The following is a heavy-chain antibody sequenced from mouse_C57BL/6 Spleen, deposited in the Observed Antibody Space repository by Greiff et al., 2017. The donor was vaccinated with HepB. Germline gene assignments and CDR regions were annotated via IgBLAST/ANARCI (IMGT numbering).Heavy chain of an antibody. Sequence: QVQLKESGAELARPGASVKLSCKASGYTFTSYGISWVKQRTGQGLEWIGEIYPRSGNTYYNEKFKGKATLTADKSSSTAYMELRSLTSEDSAVYFCARPLTGSSLDYWGQGTTLTVSS. V-gene: IGHV1-81*01. CDR3: ARPLTGSSLDY. CDR1: GYTFTSYG. J-gene: IGHJ2*01. D-gene: IGHD4-1*01. CDR2: IYPRSGNT.